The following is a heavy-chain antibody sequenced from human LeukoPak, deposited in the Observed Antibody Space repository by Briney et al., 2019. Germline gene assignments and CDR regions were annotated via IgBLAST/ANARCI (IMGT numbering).Heavy chain of an antibody. V-gene: IGHV3-23*01. CDR2: ISGAGGRT. Sequence: GGSPRLPCAASGFSLSTYAMSWVRQAPGKGPEWVSAISGAGGRTYYADSVKGRFTISRDNSKNTLYLQMDSLRAEDTAVYYCAKDRADNGDRLRFDPWGQGTLVTVSS. CDR1: GFSLSTYA. CDR3: AKDRADNGDRLRFDP. J-gene: IGHJ5*02. D-gene: IGHD4-17*01.